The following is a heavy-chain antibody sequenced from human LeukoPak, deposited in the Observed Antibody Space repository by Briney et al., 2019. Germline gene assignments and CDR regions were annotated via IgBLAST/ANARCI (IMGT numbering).Heavy chain of an antibody. CDR2: INHGGGT. J-gene: IGHJ6*02. Sequence: SETLSLTCAVYGGSFSDYFWNWIRQPPGKGLEWIGEINHGGGTRYNPSLKSRATISVDTSKNQFSLKLSSVTAADTAVYYCARGKRGIAVAGTRYYGMDVWGQGTTVTVSS. V-gene: IGHV4-34*01. D-gene: IGHD6-19*01. CDR3: ARGKRGIAVAGTRYYGMDV. CDR1: GGSFSDYF.